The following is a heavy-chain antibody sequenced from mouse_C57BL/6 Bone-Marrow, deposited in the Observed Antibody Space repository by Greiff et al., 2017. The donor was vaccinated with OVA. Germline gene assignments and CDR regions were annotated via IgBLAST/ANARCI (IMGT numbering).Heavy chain of an antibody. D-gene: IGHD2-2*01. CDR1: GFTFSSYG. V-gene: IGHV5-6*02. Sequence: EVMLVESGGDLVKPGGSLKLSCAASGFTFSSYGMSWVRQTPVKRLEWVATISSGGSYTYYPDSVKGRFTISRDNAKNTLYLQMSSLKSEDTAMYYCARRIYYGYDVDWYFDVWGTGTTVTVSS. CDR3: ARRIYYGYDVDWYFDV. CDR2: ISSGGSYT. J-gene: IGHJ1*03.